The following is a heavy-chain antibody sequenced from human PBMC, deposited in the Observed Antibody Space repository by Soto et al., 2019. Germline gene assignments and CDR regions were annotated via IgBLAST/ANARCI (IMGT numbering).Heavy chain of an antibody. CDR1: GYTFTSYG. CDR3: ARESGGATATLDYYYFYMDV. J-gene: IGHJ6*03. D-gene: IGHD5-12*01. CDR2: INPNGGAT. V-gene: IGHV1-2*02. Sequence: GASVKVSCKASGYTFTSYGISWVRQAPGQGLEWMGWINPNGGATKYAQKFQGRVTVTRDTSIGTVYMELSSLRSDDTAVYYCARESGGATATLDYYYFYMDVWGKGTTVTVSS.